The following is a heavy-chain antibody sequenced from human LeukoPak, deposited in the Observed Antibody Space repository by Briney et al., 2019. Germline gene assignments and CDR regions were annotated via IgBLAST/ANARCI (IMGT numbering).Heavy chain of an antibody. J-gene: IGHJ3*02. Sequence: PGGSLRLSCAASGFTFSSYSMNWVRQVPGKGLEWVSSISSSSSYIYYADSVKGRFTISRDNAKNSLYLQMNSLRAEDTAVYYCARAEYYYDSSGCGAFDIWGQGTMVTVSS. CDR3: ARAEYYYDSSGCGAFDI. V-gene: IGHV3-21*01. D-gene: IGHD3-22*01. CDR2: ISSSSSYI. CDR1: GFTFSSYS.